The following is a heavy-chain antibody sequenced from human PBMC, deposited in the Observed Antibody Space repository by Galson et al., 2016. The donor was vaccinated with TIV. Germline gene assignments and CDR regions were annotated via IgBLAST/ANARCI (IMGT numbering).Heavy chain of an antibody. Sequence: SVKVSCKASGYTFLSYDINWVRQAPGQGLEWMGGMSPHSGNPQYAQKFLGRVSITRNMSITTAYMELTSLRSDDTAVYYCARGAYGSYYYDVDNCGQGTTVVVS. CDR2: MSPHSGNP. CDR1: GYTFLSYD. J-gene: IGHJ6*01. D-gene: IGHD4-17*01. V-gene: IGHV1-8*01. CDR3: ARGAYGSYYYDVDN.